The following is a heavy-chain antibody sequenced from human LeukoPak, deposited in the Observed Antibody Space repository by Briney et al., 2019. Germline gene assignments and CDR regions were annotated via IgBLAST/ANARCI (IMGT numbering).Heavy chain of an antibody. CDR3: ARHIGYSSGWSYYYGMDV. CDR2: IYYSGST. D-gene: IGHD6-19*01. V-gene: IGHV4-59*08. Sequence: SETLSLTCAVYGGSFSGYYWSWIRQPPGKGLEWIGYIYYSGSTNYNPSLKSRVTISVDTSKNQFSLKLSSVTAADTAVYYCARHIGYSSGWSYYYGMDVWGQGTTVTVSS. J-gene: IGHJ6*02. CDR1: GGSFSGYY.